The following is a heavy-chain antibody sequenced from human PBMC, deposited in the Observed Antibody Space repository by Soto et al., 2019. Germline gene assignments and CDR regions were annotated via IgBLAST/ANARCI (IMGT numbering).Heavy chain of an antibody. CDR3: ARGSYGILTSFDP. D-gene: IGHD3-9*01. Sequence: QVQLQESGPGLVKPSQTLSLTCTVSGGSISSGDYYWSWIRQPPGKGLEWIGYVYYTGSTYYNLSLTSRVTISVDTSKNQFSLRLSSVTAADTAVYYCARGSYGILTSFDPWGQGTLVTVSS. V-gene: IGHV4-30-4*01. CDR2: VYYTGST. CDR1: GGSISSGDYY. J-gene: IGHJ5*02.